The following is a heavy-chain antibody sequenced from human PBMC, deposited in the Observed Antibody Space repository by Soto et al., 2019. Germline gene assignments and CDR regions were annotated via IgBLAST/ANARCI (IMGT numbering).Heavy chain of an antibody. D-gene: IGHD2-2*01. V-gene: IGHV4-31*01. J-gene: IGHJ5*02. CDR2: IYYRGST. CDR1: GGSISSGGYY. Sequence: SETLSLTCTVSGGSISSGGYYGSWIRQHPGKGLEWLGYIYYRGSTYYNPSLKSQVTISVDTAKNQFSLKRTSVTAADTAVYYCARDLRALGYCSSTSCSHNWFDPWGQGTRVTVS. CDR3: ARDLRALGYCSSTSCSHNWFDP.